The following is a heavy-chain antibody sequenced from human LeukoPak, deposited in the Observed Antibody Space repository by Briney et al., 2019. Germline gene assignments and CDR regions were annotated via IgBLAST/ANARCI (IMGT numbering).Heavy chain of an antibody. CDR2: IRSRAYGGTT. CDR1: GFTFSSYA. Sequence: GGSLRLSCAASGFTFSSYAMSWFRQAPGKGLEWVGFIRSRAYGGTTEYAASVKGRFTISRDDSKSIAYLQMNSLKTEDTAVYYCTRDHGWELLFWAHDAFDIWGQGTMVTVSS. D-gene: IGHD1-26*01. J-gene: IGHJ3*02. CDR3: TRDHGWELLFWAHDAFDI. V-gene: IGHV3-49*03.